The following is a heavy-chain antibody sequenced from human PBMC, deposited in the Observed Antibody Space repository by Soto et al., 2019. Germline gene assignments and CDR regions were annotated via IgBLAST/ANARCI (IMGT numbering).Heavy chain of an antibody. V-gene: IGHV4-34*01. J-gene: IGHJ6*02. CDR2: INHSGST. Sequence: SETLSLTCAVYGGSFSGYYWSWIRQPPGKGLEWIGEINHSGSTNYNPSLKSRVTISVDTSKNQFSLKLSSVTAADTAVYYCASFPYYGSGSPGVMAFWGQGTTVTVSS. CDR3: ASFPYYGSGSPGVMAF. CDR1: GGSFSGYY. D-gene: IGHD3-10*01.